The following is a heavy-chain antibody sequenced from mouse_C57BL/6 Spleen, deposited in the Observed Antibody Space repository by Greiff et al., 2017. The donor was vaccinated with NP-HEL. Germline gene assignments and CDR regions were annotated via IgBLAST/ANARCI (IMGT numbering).Heavy chain of an antibody. Sequence: VKLQESGAELARPGASVKLSCKASGYTFTSYGISWVKQRTGQGLEWIGEIYPRSGNTYYNEKFKGKATLTADKSSSTAYMELRSLTSEDSAVYFCARLHTDSSGYVNYWGQGTTLTVSS. CDR3: ARLHTDSSGYVNY. J-gene: IGHJ2*01. D-gene: IGHD3-2*02. CDR1: GYTFTSYG. CDR2: IYPRSGNT. V-gene: IGHV1-81*01.